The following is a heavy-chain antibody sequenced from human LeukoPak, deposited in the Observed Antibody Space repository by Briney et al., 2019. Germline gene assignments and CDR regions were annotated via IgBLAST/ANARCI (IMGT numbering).Heavy chain of an antibody. V-gene: IGHV4-59*01. CDR3: ARGPLSSRTTWTWFDP. CDR2: IYYNGNA. D-gene: IGHD6-13*01. Sequence: SETLSLTCSVSGGSINSYYWTWIRQPPGKGLEWIWYIYYNGNANYNPSLKSRITISVDTSKYQFSLRLKSVTAADTAVYYCARGPLSSRTTWTWFDPWGQGTLVTVSS. J-gene: IGHJ5*02. CDR1: GGSINSYY.